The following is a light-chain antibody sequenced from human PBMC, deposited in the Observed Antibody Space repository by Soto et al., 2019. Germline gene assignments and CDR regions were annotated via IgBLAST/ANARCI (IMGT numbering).Light chain of an antibody. CDR1: RIFSSYY. CDR2: GTS. J-gene: IGKJ2*01. CDR3: QQYGVTPYS. Sequence: DIVLTQSPGTLSLSPGESATLSCRASRIFSSYYLSWFQQKPGQAPRLLSYGTSIRATGVPDRFSGSGSWTDFTLTIISLEPEDFAVYYCQQYGVTPYSFGRGTHLEIK. V-gene: IGKV3-20*01.